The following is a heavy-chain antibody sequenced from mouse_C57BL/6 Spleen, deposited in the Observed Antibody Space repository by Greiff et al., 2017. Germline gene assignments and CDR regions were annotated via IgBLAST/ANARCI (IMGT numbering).Heavy chain of an antibody. CDR1: GFTFNTYA. J-gene: IGHJ4*01. CDR3: VRGEYYGSSYDYYAMDY. Sequence: EVHLVESGGGLVQPKGSLKLSCAASGFTFNTYAMHWVRQAPGKGLEWVARIRSKSSNYATYYADSVKDRFTISRDDSQSMLYLQMNNLKTEDTAMYYCVRGEYYGSSYDYYAMDYWGQGTSVTVSS. CDR2: IRSKSSNYAT. V-gene: IGHV10-3*01. D-gene: IGHD1-1*01.